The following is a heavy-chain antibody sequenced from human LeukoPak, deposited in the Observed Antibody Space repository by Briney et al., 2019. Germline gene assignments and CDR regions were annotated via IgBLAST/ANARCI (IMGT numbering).Heavy chain of an antibody. CDR1: GFTFRSNS. D-gene: IGHD3-22*01. CDR3: ARDRGALWYDTSGFAFDI. J-gene: IGHJ3*02. Sequence: GGSLRLSCAASGFTFRSNSMNWVRQAPGKGLEWVSSISSSSSYIFYADAVEGRFTISRDNAKKSLYLQMHSLRAEDTAVYYCARDRGALWYDTSGFAFDIWGQGTMVTVSS. V-gene: IGHV3-21*01. CDR2: ISSSSSYI.